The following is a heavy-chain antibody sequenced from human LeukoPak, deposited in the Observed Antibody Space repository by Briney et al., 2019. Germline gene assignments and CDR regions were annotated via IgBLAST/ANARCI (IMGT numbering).Heavy chain of an antibody. CDR2: INPNSGGT. Sequence: ASVKVSCKASGYTFTGYYMHWVRQAPGQGLEWMGWINPNSGGTNYAQKFQGRVTMTRDTSISTAYMELSRLRSDDTAVYYCARVSAAAGVADCWGQGTLVTVSS. J-gene: IGHJ4*02. V-gene: IGHV1-2*02. D-gene: IGHD6-13*01. CDR3: ARVSAAAGVADC. CDR1: GYTFTGYY.